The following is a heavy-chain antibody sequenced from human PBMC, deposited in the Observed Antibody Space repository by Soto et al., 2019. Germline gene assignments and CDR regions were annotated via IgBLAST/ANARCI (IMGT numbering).Heavy chain of an antibody. D-gene: IGHD3-3*01. J-gene: IGHJ6*02. Sequence: SXKVSFKASGYTXSSYDSNWVRQATGQGLEWMGWVNPNSGNTGYAQKFQGRVTMTRNTSISTAYMELSSLRSEDTAVYNCARGSEIFGVVYYYYGMDVWGQGTTVTVSS. V-gene: IGHV1-8*01. CDR2: VNPNSGNT. CDR3: ARGSEIFGVVYYYYGMDV. CDR1: GYTXSSYD.